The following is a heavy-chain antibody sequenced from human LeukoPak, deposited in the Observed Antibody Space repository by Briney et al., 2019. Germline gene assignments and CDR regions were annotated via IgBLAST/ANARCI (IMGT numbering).Heavy chain of an antibody. CDR2: INPNSGGT. D-gene: IGHD1-1*01. J-gene: IGHJ6*02. CDR3: AREGVYNWSPYGMDV. CDR1: GYTFTRYH. V-gene: IGHV1-2*02. Sequence: GASVKVSCKASGYTFTRYHMHWMRQAPGQGLEWMGWINPNSGGTNYAQKFQGRVTMTRDTSISTAYMELSRLRSDDTAVYYCAREGVYNWSPYGMDVWGQGTTVTVSS.